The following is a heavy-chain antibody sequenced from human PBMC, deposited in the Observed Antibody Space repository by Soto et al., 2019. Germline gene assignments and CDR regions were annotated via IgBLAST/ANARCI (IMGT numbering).Heavy chain of an antibody. V-gene: IGHV1-2*04. Sequence: GASVKVSCKASGYTFNGYYMHWVRQAPGQGLEWMGWINPNSGGTNYAQKFQGWVTMTWDTTISTAYMELTRLRSNDTAVYYCARGVAARPFDTRGQGALVTVSS. CDR1: GYTFNGYY. CDR3: ARGVAARPFDT. CDR2: INPNSGGT. J-gene: IGHJ5*02. D-gene: IGHD6-6*01.